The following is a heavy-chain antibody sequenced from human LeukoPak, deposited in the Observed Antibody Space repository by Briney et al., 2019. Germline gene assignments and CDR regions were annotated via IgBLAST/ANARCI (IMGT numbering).Heavy chain of an antibody. CDR1: GFTFSNYW. CDR3: ARGPNIYSGSYHEGDCYVDV. J-gene: IGHJ6*03. Sequence: GGSLRLSCAASGFTFSNYWVGWVRQAPGKGLEWVANIKRDGSEKYYVDSVKGRFTISRDNAKNSLYLQMNSLRAEDTAVYYCARGPNIYSGSYHEGDCYVDVWGKGTTVTVSS. D-gene: IGHD1-26*01. CDR2: IKRDGSEK. V-gene: IGHV3-7*01.